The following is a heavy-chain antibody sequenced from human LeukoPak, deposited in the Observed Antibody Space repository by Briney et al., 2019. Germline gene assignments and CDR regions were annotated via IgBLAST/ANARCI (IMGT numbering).Heavy chain of an antibody. D-gene: IGHD5-18*01. Sequence: GGSLRLSCAASGFTFSSYGMSWVRQAPGKGLEWVSAISGNGGRTDYADSVKGRFTISRDNSKNTLYLQMNSPRAEDTAIYYCAKDPSRGYSYDFWGQGTLVTVSS. CDR1: GFTFSSYG. CDR2: ISGNGGRT. CDR3: AKDPSRGYSYDF. V-gene: IGHV3-23*01. J-gene: IGHJ4*02.